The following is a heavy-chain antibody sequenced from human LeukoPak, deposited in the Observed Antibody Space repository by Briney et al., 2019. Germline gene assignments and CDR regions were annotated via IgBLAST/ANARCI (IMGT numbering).Heavy chain of an antibody. V-gene: IGHV3-48*03. D-gene: IGHD4/OR15-4a*01. CDR2: ISSGSSTI. J-gene: IGHJ5*02. CDR1: GFTFKTFE. Sequence: GGSLRLSCAASGFTFKTFEMDWVRQAPGRGLEWVSYISSGSSTIYYADSVKGRFTISRDNAKNSLYLQMDSLRAEDTAVYYCARHPNLNDYGVSSPSSWGQGTLVTVSS. CDR3: ARHPNLNDYGVSSPSS.